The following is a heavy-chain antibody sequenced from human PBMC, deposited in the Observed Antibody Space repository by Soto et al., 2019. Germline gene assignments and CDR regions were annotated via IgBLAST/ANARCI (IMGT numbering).Heavy chain of an antibody. J-gene: IGHJ4*02. CDR2: IGTAGDT. CDR1: GFTFRSSD. CDR3: ARARYAGYYDY. D-gene: IGHD2-8*01. Sequence: EVQLVESGGGLVQPGGSLRLSCAASGFTFRSSDMHRVRQATGKGLEWVSAIGTAGDTYYPGSVKGRFTISRENAKKSLFLQMNSLRAGDTAVYYCARARYAGYYDYWGQGTLVTVSS. V-gene: IGHV3-13*01.